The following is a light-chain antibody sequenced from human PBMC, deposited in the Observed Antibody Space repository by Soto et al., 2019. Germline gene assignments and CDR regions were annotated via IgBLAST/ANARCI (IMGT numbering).Light chain of an antibody. CDR2: GAS. CDR3: HQDDSSPLT. Sequence: EIVLTQSPGTLSLSPGERATLSCRASQSVSSSYLAWYQQKPGQAPKLLIYGASSRATGIPDRFSGSGSGTAFTLTISRLEPEDFAVYYCHQDDSSPLTFGGGTKVEIK. V-gene: IGKV3-20*01. J-gene: IGKJ4*01. CDR1: QSVSSSY.